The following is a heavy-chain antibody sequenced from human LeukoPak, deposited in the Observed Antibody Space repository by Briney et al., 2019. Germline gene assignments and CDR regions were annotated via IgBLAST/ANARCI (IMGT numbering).Heavy chain of an antibody. V-gene: IGHV1-18*01. CDR2: ISAYNGNT. CDR3: ARASTVLLWFGDLSWFDP. CDR1: GYTFTSYG. D-gene: IGHD3-10*01. J-gene: IGHJ5*02. Sequence: ASVKVSCKASGYTFTSYGISWVRQAPGQGLEWMGWISAYNGNTNYAQKFQGRVTITADESTSTAYMELSSLRSEDTAVYYCARASTVLLWFGDLSWFDPWGQGTLVTVSS.